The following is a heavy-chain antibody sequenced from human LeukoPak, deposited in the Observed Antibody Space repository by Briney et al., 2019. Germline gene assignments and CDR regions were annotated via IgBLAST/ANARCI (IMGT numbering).Heavy chain of an antibody. CDR2: ISPNSGGT. CDR1: GYTFTNNY. Sequence: EASVKVSCKASGYTFTNNYMYWVRQAPGQGLEWMGWISPNSGGTNYAQKFQGRITMTGDTSISTGYMELSSLRSDDTAVYYCARELGRNAFDVWGQGTMVTVSS. D-gene: IGHD3-10*01. CDR3: ARELGRNAFDV. V-gene: IGHV1-2*02. J-gene: IGHJ3*01.